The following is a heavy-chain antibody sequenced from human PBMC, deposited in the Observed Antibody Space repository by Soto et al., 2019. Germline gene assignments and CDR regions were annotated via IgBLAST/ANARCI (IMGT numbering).Heavy chain of an antibody. V-gene: IGHV3-30*18. CDR3: AKDSLLWFGELLSNQTDY. Sequence: GGSLRLSCAASGFTFSSYGMHWVRQAPGKGLEWVAVISYDGSNKYYADSVKGRFTISRDNSKNTLYLQMNSLRAEDTAVYYCAKDSLLWFGELLSNQTDYWGQGTLVTVSS. CDR1: GFTFSSYG. CDR2: ISYDGSNK. J-gene: IGHJ4*02. D-gene: IGHD3-10*01.